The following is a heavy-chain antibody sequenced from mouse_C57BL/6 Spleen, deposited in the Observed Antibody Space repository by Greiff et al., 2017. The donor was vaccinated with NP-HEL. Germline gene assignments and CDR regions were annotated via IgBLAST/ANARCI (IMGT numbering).Heavy chain of an antibody. D-gene: IGHD3-3*01. CDR2: IDPSESYT. V-gene: IGHV1-50*01. J-gene: IGHJ2*01. CDR3: AREGTGYFDY. CDR1: GYTFTSYW. Sequence: QQSCKASGYTFTSYWMQWVKQRPGQGLEWIGEIDPSESYTNFNQKFKGKATLTVDTSSSTAYMQLSSLTSEDSAVYYCAREGTGYFDYWGQGTTLTVSS.